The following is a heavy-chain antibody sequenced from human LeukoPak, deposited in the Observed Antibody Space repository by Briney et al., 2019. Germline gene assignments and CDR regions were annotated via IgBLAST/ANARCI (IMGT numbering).Heavy chain of an antibody. CDR2: IWYNRSNK. CDR1: GFTFSSDA. J-gene: IGHJ4*02. Sequence: PGGSLRLSCAASGFTFSSDAMCGVRQAPRKGGEWGAVIWYNRSNKYYADSVKGRFTISIDTSKNTLSLQMSSVRAADTVVYYCAGGYPNFDYWGQGTPVTVSS. D-gene: IGHD1-26*01. V-gene: IGHV3-33*08. CDR3: AGGYPNFDY.